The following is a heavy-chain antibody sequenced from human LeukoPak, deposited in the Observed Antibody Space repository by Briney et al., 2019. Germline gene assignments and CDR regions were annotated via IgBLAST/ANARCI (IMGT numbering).Heavy chain of an antibody. CDR3: ARVRVRVVVPAAIGYFRH. J-gene: IGHJ1*01. V-gene: IGHV1-2*02. CDR2: INPNSGGT. D-gene: IGHD2-2*01. Sequence: ASVKVSCKASGYTFTGYYMHWVRQAPGQGLEWMGWINPNSGGTNYAQKFQGRVTMTRDTSISTAYMELSRLRSDDTAVYYCARVRVRVVVPAAIGYFRHWGQGTLVTVSS. CDR1: GYTFTGYY.